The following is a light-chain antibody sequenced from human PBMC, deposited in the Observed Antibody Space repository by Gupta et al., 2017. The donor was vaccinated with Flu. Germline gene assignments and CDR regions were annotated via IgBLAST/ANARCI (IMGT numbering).Light chain of an antibody. CDR2: GAS. CDR1: QSVSSF. CDR3: QLRGT. J-gene: IGKJ1*01. Sequence: EIVLTQSPATLSLSPGERATLSCRASQSVSSFLAWYQQTPGQAPRLLIYGASNRATGIPARFSGSVSGTDFTLTISSLEPEDFAVYYCQLRGTFGQGTKVGVK. V-gene: IGKV3-11*01.